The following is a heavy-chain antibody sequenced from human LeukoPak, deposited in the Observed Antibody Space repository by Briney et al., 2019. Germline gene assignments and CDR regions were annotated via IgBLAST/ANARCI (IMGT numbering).Heavy chain of an antibody. D-gene: IGHD2-2*01. J-gene: IGHJ4*02. Sequence: GSLRLSCAASGFTFTSYAMNWVRQAPGKGLEWVSSISSSSSYIYYADSVMGRFTISRDNAKNSLYLQMNSLRAEDTAVYCCARGVPAAPRRAFDYWGQGALVTVSS. CDR2: ISSSSSYI. V-gene: IGHV3-21*01. CDR3: ARGVPAAPRRAFDY. CDR1: GFTFTSYA.